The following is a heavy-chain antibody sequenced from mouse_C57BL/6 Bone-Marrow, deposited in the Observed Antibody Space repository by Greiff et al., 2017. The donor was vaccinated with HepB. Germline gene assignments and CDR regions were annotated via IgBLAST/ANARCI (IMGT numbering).Heavy chain of an antibody. Sequence: VKLQESGAELARPGASVKLSCKASGYTFTSYGISWVKQRTGQGLEWIGEIYPRSGNNYYNEKFKGKATLTADKSSSTAYMELRSLTSEDSAVYFCARDTDYYGSFAYWGQGTLVTVSA. CDR2: IYPRSGNN. D-gene: IGHD1-1*01. J-gene: IGHJ3*01. CDR3: ARDTDYYGSFAY. CDR1: GYTFTSYG. V-gene: IGHV1-81*01.